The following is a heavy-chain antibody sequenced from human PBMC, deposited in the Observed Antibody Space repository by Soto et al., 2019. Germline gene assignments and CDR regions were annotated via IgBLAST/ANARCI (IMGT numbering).Heavy chain of an antibody. CDR1: GGSISSYY. Sequence: SETLSLTCTVSGGSISSYYWSWIRQPPGKGLEWIGYIYYSGRTNYNPSLKSRVTISVDTSKNQFSLKLSSVTAADTAVYYCARVSISRGLYYFDYWGQGTLVTVSS. V-gene: IGHV4-59*12. CDR2: IYYSGRT. CDR3: ARVSISRGLYYFDY. D-gene: IGHD6-19*01. J-gene: IGHJ4*02.